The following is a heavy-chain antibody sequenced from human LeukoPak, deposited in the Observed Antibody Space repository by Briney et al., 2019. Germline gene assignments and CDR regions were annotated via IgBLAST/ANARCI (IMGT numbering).Heavy chain of an antibody. CDR3: ARDFIPRTYYYDTSGYYLPGY. CDR2: IWYDGSNK. V-gene: IGHV3-33*01. CDR1: GFTFSSYG. Sequence: GGSLRLSCAASGFTFSSYGMHRVRQTPGKGLEWVAVIWYDGSNKYYADSVKGRFTISRDNSKNTLYLQMNSLRAEDTAVYYCARDFIPRTYYYDTSGYYLPGYWGQGTLVTVSS. D-gene: IGHD3-22*01. J-gene: IGHJ4*02.